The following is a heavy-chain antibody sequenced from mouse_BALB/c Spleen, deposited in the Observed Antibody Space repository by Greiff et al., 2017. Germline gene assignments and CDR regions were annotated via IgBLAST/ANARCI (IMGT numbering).Heavy chain of an antibody. V-gene: IGHV5-6-3*01. CDR3: ARRGYGNFYFDY. Sequence: EVKLVESGGGLVQPGGSLKLSCAASGFTFSSYGMSWVRQTPDKRLELVATINSNGGSTYYPDSVKGRFTISRDNAKNTLYLQMSSLKSEDTAMYYCARRGYGNFYFDYWGQGTTLTVSS. J-gene: IGHJ2*01. CDR2: INSNGGST. CDR1: GFTFSSYG. D-gene: IGHD2-1*01.